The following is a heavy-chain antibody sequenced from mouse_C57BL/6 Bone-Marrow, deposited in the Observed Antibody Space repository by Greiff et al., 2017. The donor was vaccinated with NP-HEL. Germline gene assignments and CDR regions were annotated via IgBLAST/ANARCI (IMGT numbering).Heavy chain of an antibody. CDR3: ASIIITCFDY. CDR1: GYTFTSYW. V-gene: IGHV1-59*01. D-gene: IGHD1-1*01. Sequence: QVQLQQPGAELVRPGPSVKLSCKASGYTFTSYWMHWVKQRPGQGLEWIGVIDPSDSYTNYNQKFKGKATLTVDTSSSTAYMQLSSLTSEDSAVYYCASIIITCFDYWGQGTTLTVSS. J-gene: IGHJ2*01. CDR2: IDPSDSYT.